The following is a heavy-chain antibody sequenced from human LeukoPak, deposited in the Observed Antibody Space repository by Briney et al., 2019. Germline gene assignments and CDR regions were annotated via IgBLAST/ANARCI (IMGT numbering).Heavy chain of an antibody. Sequence: GGSLRLSCAASGFTFSSYWMSWVRQAPGKGLEWVANIKQDGSEKYYVASVKGRFTISRDNAKNSLYLQMNSLRAEDTAVYYCAREGVYRAFDPWGQGTLVTVSS. CDR1: GFTFSSYW. V-gene: IGHV3-7*01. J-gene: IGHJ5*02. D-gene: IGHD5/OR15-5a*01. CDR2: IKQDGSEK. CDR3: AREGVYRAFDP.